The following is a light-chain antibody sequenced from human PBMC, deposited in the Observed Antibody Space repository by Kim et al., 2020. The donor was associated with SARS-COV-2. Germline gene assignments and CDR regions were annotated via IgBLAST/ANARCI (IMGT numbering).Light chain of an antibody. V-gene: IGLV2-8*01. Sequence: PGQSVTISCTGTSIDVGGYNYVSWYQQHPGKAPKLIIYDVTKRPSGVPDRFSGSKSGNTASLTVSGLQAEDEADYYCSSYAGSNNVFGTGTKVTVL. CDR2: DVT. CDR1: SIDVGGYNY. J-gene: IGLJ1*01. CDR3: SSYAGSNNV.